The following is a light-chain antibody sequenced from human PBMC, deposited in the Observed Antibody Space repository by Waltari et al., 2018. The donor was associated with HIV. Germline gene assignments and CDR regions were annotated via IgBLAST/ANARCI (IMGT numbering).Light chain of an antibody. CDR2: GKN. V-gene: IGLV3-19*01. J-gene: IGLJ3*02. CDR1: SLRTYY. Sequence: SSELTQDPAVSVALGQTVRITCRGDSLRTYYGSWYQQKPGQATILVIYGKNYRPSGIPERFSGSNSENTASLIITGAQAEDEADYYCNSRDTSGNRLLFGGGTKLTVI. CDR3: NSRDTSGNRLL.